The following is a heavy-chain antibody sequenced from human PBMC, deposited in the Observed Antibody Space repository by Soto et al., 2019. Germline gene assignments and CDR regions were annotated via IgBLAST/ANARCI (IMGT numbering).Heavy chain of an antibody. V-gene: IGHV3-33*01. J-gene: IGHJ5*02. Sequence: QVQLLESGGGVVQPGRSLRLSCTASGFNFNAYGMHWVRQAPGKGLEWVAAIWDDGSNTYYGDSVKGRFTISRDNSKNTVFLQMNRLIAEDTAVYYCARDRPYQYWSGNRRIKEHDDCLALWGQGTAVTVSS. CDR1: GFNFNAYG. CDR2: IWDDGSNT. D-gene: IGHD2-15*01. CDR3: ARDRPYQYWSGNRRIKEHDDCLAL.